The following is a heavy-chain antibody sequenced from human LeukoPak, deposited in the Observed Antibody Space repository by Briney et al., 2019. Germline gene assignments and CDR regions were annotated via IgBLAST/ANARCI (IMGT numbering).Heavy chain of an antibody. V-gene: IGHV4-39*01. Sequence: SETLSLTCTVSGGSISSSSYYWGWIRQPPGKGLEWIGSIYYSGSTHYNPSLKSRVTISVDTSKNQFSLKLSSVTAAVTAVYYCATFMTTRLWGFDPWGQGTLVTVSS. D-gene: IGHD4-11*01. CDR3: ATFMTTRLWGFDP. J-gene: IGHJ5*02. CDR1: GGSISSSSYY. CDR2: IYYSGST.